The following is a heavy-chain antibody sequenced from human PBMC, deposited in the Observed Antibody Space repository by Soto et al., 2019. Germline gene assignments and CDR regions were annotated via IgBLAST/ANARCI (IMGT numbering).Heavy chain of an antibody. Sequence: SSLKVSCKASGYTFTIYDINWVRQATGQWIEWMGGLIPILGTTHYAQKFQGRVTITADESTSTAYMELISLRSEDTAVYYCARERATVVTLTYRADLYSFDYWGQGTLVAVSS. CDR1: GYTFTIYD. CDR3: ARERATVVTLTYRADLYSFDY. J-gene: IGHJ4*02. D-gene: IGHD4-17*01. CDR2: LIPILGTT. V-gene: IGHV1-69*13.